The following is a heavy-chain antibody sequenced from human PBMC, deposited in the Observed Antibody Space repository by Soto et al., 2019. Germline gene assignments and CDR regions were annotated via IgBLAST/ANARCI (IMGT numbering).Heavy chain of an antibody. D-gene: IGHD6-13*01. Sequence: QVQLVQSGAEVKKPGASVKVSCKASGYTFTSYGISWVRQAPGQGLEWMGWISAYNGNTNYAQKLQGRVTMTTDTTTSTGYMELRSLRSDDTGVYYCAREAYSSRWEYYYGMDVWGQGTTVTVSS. CDR1: GYTFTSYG. J-gene: IGHJ6*02. V-gene: IGHV1-18*01. CDR3: AREAYSSRWEYYYGMDV. CDR2: ISAYNGNT.